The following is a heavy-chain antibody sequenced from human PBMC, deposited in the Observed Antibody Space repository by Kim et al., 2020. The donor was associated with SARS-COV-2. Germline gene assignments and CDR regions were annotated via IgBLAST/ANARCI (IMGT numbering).Heavy chain of an antibody. CDR3: ARGALWDIVVVPAAMNAFDI. D-gene: IGHD2-2*01. CDR2: IYTSGST. V-gene: IGHV4-61*02. J-gene: IGHJ3*02. CDR1: GGSISSGSYY. Sequence: SETLSLTCTVSGGSISSGSYYWSWIRQPAGKGLEWIGRIYTSGSTNYNPSLKSRVTISVDTSKNQFSLKLSSVTAADTAVYYCARGALWDIVVVPAAMNAFDIWGQGTMVTVSS.